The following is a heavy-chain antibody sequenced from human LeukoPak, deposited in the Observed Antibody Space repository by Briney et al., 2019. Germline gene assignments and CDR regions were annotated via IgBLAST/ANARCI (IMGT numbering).Heavy chain of an antibody. CDR3: ARDGDLISTPLYELGDAFDI. CDR2: IYTSGST. Sequence: SETLSLTCTVSGGSISSSSYYWGWIRQPPGKGLEWIGSIYTSGSTNYNPSLKSRVTMSVDTSKNQFSLKLSSVTAADTAVYYCARDGDLISTPLYELGDAFDIWGQGTMVTVSS. J-gene: IGHJ3*02. CDR1: GGSISSSSYY. D-gene: IGHD7-27*01. V-gene: IGHV4-39*07.